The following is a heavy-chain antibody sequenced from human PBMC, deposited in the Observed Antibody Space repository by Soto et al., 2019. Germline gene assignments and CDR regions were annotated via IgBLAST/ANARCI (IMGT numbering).Heavy chain of an antibody. V-gene: IGHV3-33*01. CDR2: IWYDGSNK. J-gene: IGHJ3*02. Sequence: PGGSLRLSCAASGFTFSSYGMHWVRQAPGKGLEWVAVIWYDGSNKYYADSVKGRFTISRDNSKNTLYLQMNSLRAEDTAVYYCARGLTGYYDAFDIWGQGTMVTVSS. CDR3: ARGLTGYYDAFDI. CDR1: GFTFSSYG. D-gene: IGHD3-9*01.